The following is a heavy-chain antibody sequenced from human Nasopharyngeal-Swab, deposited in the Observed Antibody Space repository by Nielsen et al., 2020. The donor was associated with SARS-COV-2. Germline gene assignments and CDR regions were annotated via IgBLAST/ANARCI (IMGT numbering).Heavy chain of an antibody. CDR3: AKPDKGTHDY. V-gene: IGHV3-23*01. Sequence: GESLKISCAATGFTFSSYAMSWVRQAPGKGLEWVSAISGSGGSTYYADSVKGRFTISRDNSKNTLYQQMNSLRAEDTAVYYCAKPDKGTHDYWGQGTLVTVSS. CDR1: GFTFSSYA. D-gene: IGHD1-1*01. CDR2: ISGSGGST. J-gene: IGHJ4*02.